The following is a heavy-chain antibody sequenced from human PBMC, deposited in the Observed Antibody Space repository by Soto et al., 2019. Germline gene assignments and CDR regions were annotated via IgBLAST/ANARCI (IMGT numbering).Heavy chain of an antibody. J-gene: IGHJ4*02. CDR1: GGSISSYY. CDR3: ARVSTVTTHFDY. D-gene: IGHD4-17*01. V-gene: IGHV4-59*01. Sequence: PSETLSLTCTVSGGSISSYYWSWIRQPPGKGLEWIGYIYYSGSTNYNPSLKSRVTISVDTSKNQFSLKLSSVTAADTAVYYCARVSTVTTHFDYWGQGTLVTVSS. CDR2: IYYSGST.